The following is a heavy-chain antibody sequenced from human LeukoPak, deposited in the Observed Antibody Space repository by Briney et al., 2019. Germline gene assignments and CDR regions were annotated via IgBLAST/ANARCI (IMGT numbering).Heavy chain of an antibody. J-gene: IGHJ4*02. V-gene: IGHV1-2*02. D-gene: IGHD6-13*01. Sequence: GASVKVSCKASGYTFTGYYMHWVRQAPGQGLEWMGWINPNSGGTNYAQKFQGRVTMTRDTSISTAYMALSGLRSDDTAVYYCASLTAAGTRASFDYWGQGTLVTVSS. CDR3: ASLTAAGTRASFDY. CDR1: GYTFTGYY. CDR2: INPNSGGT.